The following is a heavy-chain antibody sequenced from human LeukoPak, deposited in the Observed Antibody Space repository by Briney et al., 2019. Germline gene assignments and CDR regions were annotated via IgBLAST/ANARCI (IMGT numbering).Heavy chain of an antibody. D-gene: IGHD3-22*01. CDR3: ARDLGTMTINAFDI. Sequence: ASVKVSCKASGYTFTGYYIHWVRQAPGQGLEWMGWINPNRGGTNYAQKFQGRVTMTRDTSISTASMELSRLTSDDTAVYYCARDLGTMTINAFDIWGQGTMVTVSS. CDR2: INPNRGGT. CDR1: GYTFTGYY. V-gene: IGHV1-2*02. J-gene: IGHJ3*02.